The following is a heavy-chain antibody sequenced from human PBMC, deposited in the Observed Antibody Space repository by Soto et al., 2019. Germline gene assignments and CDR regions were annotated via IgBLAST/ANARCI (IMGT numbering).Heavy chain of an antibody. CDR3: ARLNAGTTYYYYGMDV. J-gene: IGHJ6*02. Sequence: PSETLSLTCTVSGASISSSSYYWGWIRQPPGKGLEWIGSIYYSGSTYYNPSLKSRVTISVDTSKNQFSLKLSSVTAADTALYYCARLNAGTTYYYYGMDVWRQGTTVT. V-gene: IGHV4-39*01. CDR1: GASISSSSYY. CDR2: IYYSGST. D-gene: IGHD1-7*01.